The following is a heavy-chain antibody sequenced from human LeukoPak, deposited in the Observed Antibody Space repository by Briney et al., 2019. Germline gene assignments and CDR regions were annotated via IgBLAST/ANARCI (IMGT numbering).Heavy chain of an antibody. D-gene: IGHD1-26*01. J-gene: IGHJ5*02. CDR1: GYTFTSYG. V-gene: IGHV1-18*01. Sequence: GASVKVSCKASGYTFTSYGISWVRQAPGQGLEWMGWISAYNGNTNYAQKLQGRVTMTTDTSTSTAYMELRSLRSDDTAVYYCARTGRSGSYLNWFDPWGQGTLVTVSS. CDR2: ISAYNGNT. CDR3: ARTGRSGSYLNWFDP.